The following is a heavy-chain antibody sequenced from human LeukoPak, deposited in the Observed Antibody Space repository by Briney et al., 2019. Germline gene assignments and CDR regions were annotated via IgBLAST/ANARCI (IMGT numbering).Heavy chain of an antibody. V-gene: IGHV3-23*01. J-gene: IGHJ3*02. D-gene: IGHD3-10*01. CDR2: ISPAGGTT. CDR3: ARDKSYGHGGAFDI. CDR1: GFTFSSEA. Sequence: GGSLRLSCAVSGFTFSSEAMGWVRQLPGGGLEWVSTISPAGGTTYYAESMKGRFTISRDNSKNTLYLQMNSLRAEDTAVYYCARDKSYGHGGAFDIWGQGTVVTVSS.